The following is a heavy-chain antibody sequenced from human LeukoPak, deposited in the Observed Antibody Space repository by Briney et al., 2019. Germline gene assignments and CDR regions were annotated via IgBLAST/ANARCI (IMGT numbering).Heavy chain of an antibody. D-gene: IGHD2-2*01. V-gene: IGHV4-59*01. CDR1: GGSIRNYY. CDR2: AYYTGTS. Sequence: SETLSLTCTVSGGSIRNYYWSWIRQPPGKGLEWLGYAYYTGTSKYNPSLKSRLNISVDTSKNQFSLRLTSVTAADTAVYYCATVSGTSSILYWGQGTLVIVSS. J-gene: IGHJ4*02. CDR3: ATVSGTSSILY.